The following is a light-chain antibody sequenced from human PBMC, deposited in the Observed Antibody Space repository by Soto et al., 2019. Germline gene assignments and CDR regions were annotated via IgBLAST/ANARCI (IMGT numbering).Light chain of an antibody. CDR2: GAS. CDR1: RYVAASY. CDR3: QQYGNSPIT. V-gene: IGKV3-20*01. Sequence: ENLLTQSPYTLSLSPGERATLSCRASRYVAASYIAWYQQKGGQAPRLLIYGASSRATGIPERCSGRGSGTDFTLTINRLEPEDFEVYYCQQYGNSPITFGQGTRLEIK. J-gene: IGKJ5*01.